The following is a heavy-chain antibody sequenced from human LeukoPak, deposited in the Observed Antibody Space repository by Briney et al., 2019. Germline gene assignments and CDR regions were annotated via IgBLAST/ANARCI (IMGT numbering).Heavy chain of an antibody. V-gene: IGHV3-30*02. CDR1: GFTFSSYG. CDR2: IRYDGSNK. Sequence: GGSLSLSCAASGFTFSSYGMHWVRQAPGKGLEWVAFIRYDGSNKYYADSVKGRFTISRDNSKNTLYLQMNSLRAEDTAVYYCAKDRDYYDSSGSDYWGQGTLVTVSS. CDR3: AKDRDYYDSSGSDY. J-gene: IGHJ4*02. D-gene: IGHD3-22*01.